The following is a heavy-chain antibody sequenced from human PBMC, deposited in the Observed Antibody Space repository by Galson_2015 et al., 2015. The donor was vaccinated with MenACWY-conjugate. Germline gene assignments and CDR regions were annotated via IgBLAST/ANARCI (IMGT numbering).Heavy chain of an antibody. CDR1: GGSISMFY. CDR2: MYYSGSA. Sequence: SETLSLTCTVSGGSISMFYWSWIRQFPGKGLEWIGYMYYSGSANYNPSLKSRVTISVDTSKNQFSLNLTSVTAADTAVYYCARGVNLASMAGYWGQGTLVTVSS. J-gene: IGHJ4*02. CDR3: ARGVNLASMAGY. D-gene: IGHD2-8*01. V-gene: IGHV4-59*01.